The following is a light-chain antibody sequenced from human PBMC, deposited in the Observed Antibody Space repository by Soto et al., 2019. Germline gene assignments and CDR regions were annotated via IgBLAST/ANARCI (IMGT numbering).Light chain of an antibody. CDR1: QTVSTY. V-gene: IGKV1-39*01. CDR3: QQTYTTPRT. J-gene: IGKJ1*01. Sequence: DTQMTQSPSPLSASVGDRISITCRASQTVSTYLNLYQQKAGQAPTLLISATSTLQSGVPSRFSGSGSGTEFTLTITSLQPEDFATYYCQQTYTTPRTFGQGTKVAFK. CDR2: ATS.